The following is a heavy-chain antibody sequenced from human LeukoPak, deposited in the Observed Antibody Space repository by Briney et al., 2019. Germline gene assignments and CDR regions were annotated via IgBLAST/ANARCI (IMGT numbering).Heavy chain of an antibody. V-gene: IGHV3-30*18. D-gene: IGHD6-19*01. CDR2: ISYDGSNK. CDR3: AKEPGYSSGWYFQNTLDDY. Sequence: GGSLRLSCAASGSTFSSYGMHWVRQAPGKGLEWVAVISYDGSNKYYADSVKGRFTISRDNSKNTLYLQMNSLRAEDTAVYYCAKEPGYSSGWYFQNTLDDYWGQGTLVTVSS. CDR1: GSTFSSYG. J-gene: IGHJ4*02.